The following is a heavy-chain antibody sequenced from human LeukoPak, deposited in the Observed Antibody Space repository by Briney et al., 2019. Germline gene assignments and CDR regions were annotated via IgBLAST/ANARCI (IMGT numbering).Heavy chain of an antibody. CDR2: IRSKAYGGTT. CDR3: SRGPIYLRLHYGMDV. V-gene: IGHV3-49*04. J-gene: IGHJ6*02. CDR1: GFTFGDHA. D-gene: IGHD6-25*01. Sequence: GGSLRLSCATSGFTFGDHAMSWVRQAPGQGLEWVGFIRSKAYGGTTEYAASVIGRFTISRDDSKSIAYLQMNSLESEDTAVYYCSRGPIYLRLHYGMDVWGQGTTVIVSS.